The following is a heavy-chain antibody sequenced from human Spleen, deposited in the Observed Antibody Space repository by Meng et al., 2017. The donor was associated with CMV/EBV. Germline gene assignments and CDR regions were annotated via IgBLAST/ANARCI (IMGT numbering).Heavy chain of an antibody. J-gene: IGHJ4*02. D-gene: IGHD6-13*01. V-gene: IGHV3-30-3*01. CDR1: GFTFSSYP. CDR3: ARDAVGAAGETVLDY. CDR2: ISYDGSNK. Sequence: GGSLRLSCAASGFTFSSYPMDWFRQAPGRGLEWVAAISYDGSNKYYADSVKGRFTISRDNSKNTLYLQTNSLRVEDTAVYYCARDAVGAAGETVLDYWGQGTLVTVSS.